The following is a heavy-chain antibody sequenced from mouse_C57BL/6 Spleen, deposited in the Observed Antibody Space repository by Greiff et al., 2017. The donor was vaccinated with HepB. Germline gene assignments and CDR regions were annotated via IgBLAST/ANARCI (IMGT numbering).Heavy chain of an antibody. CDR2: IDPNSGGT. CDR3: ARLPPLYPYFDY. D-gene: IGHD2-1*01. Sequence: QVQLKQPGAELVKPGASVKLSCKASGYTFTSYWMHWVKQRPGRGLEWIGRIDPNSGGTKYNEKFKSKATLTVDKPSSTAYMQLSSLTSEDSAVYYCARLPPLYPYFDYWGQGTTLTVSS. V-gene: IGHV1-72*01. CDR1: GYTFTSYW. J-gene: IGHJ2*01.